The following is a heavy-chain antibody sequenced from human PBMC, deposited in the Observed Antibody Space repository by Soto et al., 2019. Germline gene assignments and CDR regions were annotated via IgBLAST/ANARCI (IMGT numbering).Heavy chain of an antibody. Sequence: DVQLLGSGGDLAQAGGSLRLSCEASGFTFNNYAIAWVRQAPGKGLEWVGGITSSGAAYYADSVKGRFTISRDNSKNTLYLQMNSLRAEDAAVYYCAKGESSVSARAFDPWSQGTLVTVSS. CDR1: GFTFNNYA. J-gene: IGHJ5*02. CDR3: AKGESSVSARAFDP. CDR2: ITSSGAA. V-gene: IGHV3-23*01. D-gene: IGHD3-22*01.